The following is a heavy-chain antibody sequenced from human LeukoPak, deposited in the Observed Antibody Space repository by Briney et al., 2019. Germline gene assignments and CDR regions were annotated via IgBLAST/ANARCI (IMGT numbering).Heavy chain of an antibody. V-gene: IGHV3-23*01. CDR2: ISGSGGST. J-gene: IGHJ4*02. CDR1: GFTFSSYA. D-gene: IGHD2-15*01. Sequence: PGGSLRLSCAASGFTFSSYAMSWVRQAPGEGLEWVSAISGSGGSTYYADSVKGRFTISRDNSKNTLYLQMNSLRAEDTAVYYCAKVAEDIVVVVAASIDYWGQGTLVTVSS. CDR3: AKVAEDIVVVVAASIDY.